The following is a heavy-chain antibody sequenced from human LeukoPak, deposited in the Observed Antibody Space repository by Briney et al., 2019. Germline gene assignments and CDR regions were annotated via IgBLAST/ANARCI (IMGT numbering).Heavy chain of an antibody. J-gene: IGHJ4*02. CDR2: IYYSGAT. D-gene: IGHD6-13*01. CDR3: ARGVYIAAAQYGF. CDR1: GGSVSTYY. V-gene: IGHV4-59*02. Sequence: SETLSLTCTVSGGSVSTYYWNWIRQPPGKGLEWIGYIYYSGATNYNPSLKSRVTISVDTSKNQFSLKLSSVTAADTAVYYCARGVYIAAAQYGFWGQGTLVTVSS.